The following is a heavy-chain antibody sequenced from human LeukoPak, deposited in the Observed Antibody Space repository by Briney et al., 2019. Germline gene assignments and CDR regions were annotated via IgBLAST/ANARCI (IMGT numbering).Heavy chain of an antibody. Sequence: GGSLRLSCAASGFTFNDYYMSWIRQAPGKGPEWVSYISSSSSYTNYADSVKGRFTISRDNAKNSLYLQMNSLRAEDTAVYYCARDRPYYGSVDDAFDIWGQGTMVAVSS. CDR2: ISSSSSYT. CDR1: GFTFNDYY. J-gene: IGHJ3*02. D-gene: IGHD3-10*01. CDR3: ARDRPYYGSVDDAFDI. V-gene: IGHV3-11*06.